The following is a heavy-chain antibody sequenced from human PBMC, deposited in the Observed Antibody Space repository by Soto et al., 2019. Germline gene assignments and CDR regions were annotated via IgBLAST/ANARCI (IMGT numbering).Heavy chain of an antibody. CDR1: GFTFSSYG. CDR2: ISYDGSNK. CDR3: AKDHFLDYYDSSGYYPGRYYYGMDV. J-gene: IGHJ6*02. D-gene: IGHD3-22*01. Sequence: HPGGSLRLSCAASGFTFSSYGMHWVRQAPGKGLEWVAVISYDGSNKYYADSVKGRFTISRDNSKNTLYLQMNSLRAEDTAVYYCAKDHFLDYYDSSGYYPGRYYYGMDVWGQGTTVTVPS. V-gene: IGHV3-30*18.